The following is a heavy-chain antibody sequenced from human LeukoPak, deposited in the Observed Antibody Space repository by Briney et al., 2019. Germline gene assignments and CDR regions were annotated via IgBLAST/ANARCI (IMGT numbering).Heavy chain of an antibody. Sequence: SETLSLTCTVSGGSIRNFYWSWIRQPPGKGLEWIGYIYYSGTTKYNPSLKSRVTISVDTSKNQFSLKVNSVTAADTAVYYCARGTAWDYYYYMDVWGKGTTVTVSS. J-gene: IGHJ6*03. CDR2: IYYSGTT. V-gene: IGHV4-59*01. CDR3: ARGTAWDYYYYMDV. D-gene: IGHD5-18*01. CDR1: GGSIRNFY.